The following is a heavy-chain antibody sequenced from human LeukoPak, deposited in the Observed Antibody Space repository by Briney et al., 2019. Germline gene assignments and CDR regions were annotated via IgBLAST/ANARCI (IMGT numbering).Heavy chain of an antibody. D-gene: IGHD5-18*01. CDR1: GFTFSSYS. V-gene: IGHV3-23*01. Sequence: GGSLRLSCAASGFTFSSYSMNWVRQAPGKGLEWVSAISGSGGSTYYADSVKGRFTISRDNSKNTLYLQMNSLRAEDTAVYYCAKVDTGYSYGYLSPYYYYMDVWGKGTTVTVSS. CDR2: ISGSGGST. J-gene: IGHJ6*03. CDR3: AKVDTGYSYGYLSPYYYYMDV.